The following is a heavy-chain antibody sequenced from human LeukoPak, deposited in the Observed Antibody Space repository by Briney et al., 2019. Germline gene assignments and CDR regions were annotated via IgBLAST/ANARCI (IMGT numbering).Heavy chain of an antibody. CDR3: ARGGRDAFDI. CDR2: TYGGGST. Sequence: GGSLRVSCAASGFSVSGNYICWVRQAPGQGLEWVSVTYGGGSTYYADSVKGRFTISRDNSKNTLFLQMNSLRAEDTAVYYCARGGRDAFDIWGQGTMVTVSS. J-gene: IGHJ3*02. CDR1: GFSVSGNY. V-gene: IGHV3-53*01.